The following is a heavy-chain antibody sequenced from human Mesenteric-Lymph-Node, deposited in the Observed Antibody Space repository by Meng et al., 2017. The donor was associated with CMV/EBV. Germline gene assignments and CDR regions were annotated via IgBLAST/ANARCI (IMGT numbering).Heavy chain of an antibody. CDR2: INSDGSST. CDR1: GFTFSDYW. D-gene: IGHD3-22*01. CDR3: ARGRVNLDP. V-gene: IGHV3-74*01. Sequence: GESLKISCTASGFTFSDYWMHWVRQAPGKGLVWVSRINSDGSSTSYAGSVKGRFTISRDNAKNTLYLQMNSLRAEDTAVYYCARGRVNLDPRGQGTLVTVSS. J-gene: IGHJ5*02.